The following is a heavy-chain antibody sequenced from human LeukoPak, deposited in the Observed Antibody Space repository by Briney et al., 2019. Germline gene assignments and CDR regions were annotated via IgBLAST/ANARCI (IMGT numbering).Heavy chain of an antibody. V-gene: IGHV3-21*01. D-gene: IGHD5-18*01. CDR1: RFTFSSYS. J-gene: IGHJ4*02. CDR2: ISSSSSYK. CDR3: ARDPDGYSYGYADY. Sequence: SGGSLRLSCAASRFTFSSYSMKWVRQAPGKGLEWVSCISSSSSYKYYADSVKGRFTISRDNAKNSLYLQMNSLRVEDTAVYYCARDPDGYSYGYADYWGQGTLVTVSS.